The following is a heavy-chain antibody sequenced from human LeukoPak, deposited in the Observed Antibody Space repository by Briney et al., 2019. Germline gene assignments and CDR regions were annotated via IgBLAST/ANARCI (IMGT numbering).Heavy chain of an antibody. CDR3: TRDRGAYNLYDY. J-gene: IGHJ4*02. V-gene: IGHV3-49*03. Sequence: GGSLRLSCTASGFTFGDYAMSWIRQAPGKGLEWVGFIRSKAYGETADYAASVKGRFTISRDDSKAIAYLQMNSLKTEDTAVYHCTRDRGAYNLYDYWGQGALVTVSS. CDR2: IRSKAYGETA. CDR1: GFTFGDYA. D-gene: IGHD1-1*01.